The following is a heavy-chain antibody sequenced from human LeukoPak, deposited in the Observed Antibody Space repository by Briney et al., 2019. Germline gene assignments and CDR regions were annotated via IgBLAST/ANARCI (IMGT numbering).Heavy chain of an antibody. J-gene: IGHJ4*02. V-gene: IGHV3-66*01. CDR3: ARGRGYSGYDESYPFDY. D-gene: IGHD5-12*01. CDR2: FYSGGST. CDR1: GFAVSSNY. Sequence: PGGSLRLSCAASGFAVSSNYMNWVRQAPEKGLEWLSVFYSGGSTDYADSVKGRFTMSRDNSKNTLYLQMNSLRAEDTAVYYCARGRGYSGYDESYPFDYWGQGTLVTVSS.